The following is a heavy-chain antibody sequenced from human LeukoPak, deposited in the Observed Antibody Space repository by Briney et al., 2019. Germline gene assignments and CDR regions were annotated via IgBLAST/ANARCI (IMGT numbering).Heavy chain of an antibody. J-gene: IGHJ4*02. CDR1: GGSISSGDYY. CDR3: ARVKSYYFDY. CDR2: IYYSGST. D-gene: IGHD4-23*01. V-gene: IGHV4-30-4*08. Sequence: SETLSLTCTVSGGSISSGDYYRSWTRQPPGKGLEWIGYIYYSGSTYYNPSLKSRVTISVDTSKNQFSLKLSSVTAADTAVYYCARVKSYYFDYWGQGTLVTVSS.